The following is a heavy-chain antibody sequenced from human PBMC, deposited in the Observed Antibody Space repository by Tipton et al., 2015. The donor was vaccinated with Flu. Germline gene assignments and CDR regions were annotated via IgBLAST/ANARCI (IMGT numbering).Heavy chain of an antibody. Sequence: TLSLTCTVSGGSISSYHWSWIRQPPGKGLEWIAYVYNSGSSNYNPSLKSRVTISVVTSKNQFSLKLSSVTAADTAVYYCARAGGVYSFDYWGQGTLVTVSS. CDR1: GGSISSYH. V-gene: IGHV4-59*07. CDR3: ARAGGVYSFDY. J-gene: IGHJ4*02. CDR2: VYNSGSS. D-gene: IGHD3-16*01.